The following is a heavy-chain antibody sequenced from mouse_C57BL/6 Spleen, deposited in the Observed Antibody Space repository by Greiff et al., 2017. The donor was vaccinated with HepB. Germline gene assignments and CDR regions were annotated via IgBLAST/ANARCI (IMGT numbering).Heavy chain of an antibody. Sequence: EVQVVESEGGLVQPGSSMKLSCTASGFTFSDYYMAWVRQVPEKGLEWVANINYDGSSTYYLDSLKSRFIISRDNAKNILYLQMSCLKAEETATYYCARDQEYYGSPWYFDVWGTGTTVTVSS. CDR2: INYDGSST. CDR3: ARDQEYYGSPWYFDV. D-gene: IGHD1-1*01. V-gene: IGHV5-16*01. CDR1: GFTFSDYY. J-gene: IGHJ1*03.